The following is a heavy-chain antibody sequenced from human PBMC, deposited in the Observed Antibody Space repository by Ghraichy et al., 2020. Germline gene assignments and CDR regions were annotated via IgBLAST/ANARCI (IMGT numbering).Heavy chain of an antibody. CDR3: ARGAASSSWFDWYFDV. J-gene: IGHJ2*01. V-gene: IGHV3-21*01. CDR1: DFDFSTFP. D-gene: IGHD6-13*01. Sequence: GGSLRLSCAASDFDFSTFPMAWVRQAPGKGLEWISYISGTSSYIYYADSVKGRFPISRDNAKNSVFLHMNTLIGDDTARYFCARGAASSSWFDWYFDVWGRGTVVTVSP. CDR2: ISGTSSYI.